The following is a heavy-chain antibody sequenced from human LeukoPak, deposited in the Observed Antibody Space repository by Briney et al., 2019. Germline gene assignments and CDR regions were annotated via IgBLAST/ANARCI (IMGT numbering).Heavy chain of an antibody. CDR3: ARDYYDSSGAGSL. J-gene: IGHJ4*02. CDR2: IYSGGST. D-gene: IGHD3-22*01. CDR1: GFTVSSNY. Sequence: AGSLRLSCAASGFTVSSNYMSWVRQAPGKGLEWVSVIYSGGSTYYADSVKGRFTISRDNSKNTLYLQMNSLRAEDTAVYYCARDYYDSSGAGSLWGQGTLVTVSS. V-gene: IGHV3-66*02.